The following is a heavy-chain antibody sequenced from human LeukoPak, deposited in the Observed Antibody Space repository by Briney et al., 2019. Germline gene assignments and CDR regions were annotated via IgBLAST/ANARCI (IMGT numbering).Heavy chain of an antibody. J-gene: IGHJ6*02. CDR2: IKSKTDGGTT. D-gene: IGHD5/OR15-5a*01. V-gene: IGHV3-15*01. CDR1: GFTFSNAW. CDR3: TTAFYDPFYYYYGMDV. Sequence: PGGSLGLSCAASGFTFSNAWMSWVRQAPGKGLEWVGRIKSKTDGGTTDYAAPVKGRFTISRDDSKNTLYLQMNSLKTEDTAVYYCTTAFYDPFYYYYGMDVWGQGTTVTVSS.